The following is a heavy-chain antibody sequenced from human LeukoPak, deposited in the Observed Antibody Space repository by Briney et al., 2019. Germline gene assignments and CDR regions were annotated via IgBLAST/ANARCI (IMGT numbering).Heavy chain of an antibody. CDR2: ISGSGGST. CDR1: GFTFSSYA. V-gene: IGHV3-23*01. J-gene: IGHJ4*02. Sequence: GGSLRLSCAASGFTFSSYAMSWVRQAPGKGLEWVSAISGSGGSTYYADSVKGRFTISRDNSKNTLYLQMNSLRAEDTAVYYCAKSPGYSTGWYYFDYWGQGTLVTVSS. CDR3: AKSPGYSTGWYYFDY. D-gene: IGHD6-19*01.